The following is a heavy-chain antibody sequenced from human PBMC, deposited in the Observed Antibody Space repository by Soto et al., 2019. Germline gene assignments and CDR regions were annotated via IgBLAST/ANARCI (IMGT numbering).Heavy chain of an antibody. Sequence: EVQLVESGGGLVQPGESLRLSCAASGFTFSSYSMNWVRQAPGKGLEWVSYIHNSSSTIYYADSVRGRFTISSDNAKNSLYLQMNSLRDEDTAVYYCARGVQIIVLLPAAIDYWGQGTLVTVSS. V-gene: IGHV3-48*02. J-gene: IGHJ4*02. CDR1: GFTFSSYS. CDR2: IHNSSSTI. CDR3: ARGVQIIVLLPAAIDY. D-gene: IGHD2-2*01.